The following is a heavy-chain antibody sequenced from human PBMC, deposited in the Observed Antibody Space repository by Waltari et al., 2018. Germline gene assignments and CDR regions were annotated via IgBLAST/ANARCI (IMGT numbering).Heavy chain of an antibody. CDR3: ARDRGRGLYLDS. Sequence: QLQLQESSPGLVKPSGTLSLTCAVSGDSVTSSYWWSWVRQPPGKGLEWIGQVHGSGRSNYNPSFASRVTVSLDTSDNQVSLEGTYATAADTAVYYCARDRGRGLYLDSWGPGTLVTVSP. CDR2: VHGSGRS. V-gene: IGHV4-4*02. CDR1: GDSVTSSYW. D-gene: IGHD2-15*01. J-gene: IGHJ4*02.